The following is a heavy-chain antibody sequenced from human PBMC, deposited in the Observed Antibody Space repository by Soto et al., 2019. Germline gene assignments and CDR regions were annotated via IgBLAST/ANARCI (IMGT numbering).Heavy chain of an antibody. CDR1: GESLRGYY. D-gene: IGHD3-9*01. V-gene: IGHV4-34*04. CDR2: INHRGTT. J-gene: IGHJ5*01. CDR3: ARGYPRSIFSTSLTTSYWFDS. Sequence: QVQLQQWGTGLLKPSETLSLHCAVYGESLRGYYWSWIRQTPAMGLEWIGEINHRGTTNHDSSLMSWPIISIDTSKNHVSRRLNYVTAADTAVYYCARGYPRSIFSTSLTTSYWFDSWGQGTLVTVSS.